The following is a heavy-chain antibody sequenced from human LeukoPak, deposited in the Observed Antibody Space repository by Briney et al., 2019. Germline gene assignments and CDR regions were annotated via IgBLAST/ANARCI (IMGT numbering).Heavy chain of an antibody. CDR1: GFSFSDEY. J-gene: IGHJ4*02. CDR2: ISNSGSYT. CDR3: ARGYSGYAC. D-gene: IGHD5-12*01. V-gene: IGHV3-11*03. Sequence: GGSLRLSCAASGFSFSDEYMSWIRQAPGKGLEWVSYISNSGSYTNYADSVKGRFTISRDNTKNSLYLQMNSLRAEDTAVYYCARGYSGYACWGQGTLVTVSS.